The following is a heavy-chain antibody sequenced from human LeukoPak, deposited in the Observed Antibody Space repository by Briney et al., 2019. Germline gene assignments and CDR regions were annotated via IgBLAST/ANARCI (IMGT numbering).Heavy chain of an antibody. CDR1: GFTFSNAW. V-gene: IGHV3-15*01. CDR2: IKSKTDGGTT. D-gene: IGHD2-15*01. J-gene: IGHJ5*02. Sequence: PGGSLRLSCAASGFTFSNAWMSWVRQAPGKGLEWVGRIKSKTDGGTTDYPAPVKGRFTISRDDSKNTLYLQMNSLKTEDTAVYYCTTDMRYCSGGSCSNPPSWGQGTLVTVSS. CDR3: TTDMRYCSGGSCSNPPS.